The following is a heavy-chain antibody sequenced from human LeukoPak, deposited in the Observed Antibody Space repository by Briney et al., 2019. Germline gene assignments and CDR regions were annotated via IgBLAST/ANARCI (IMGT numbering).Heavy chain of an antibody. CDR3: ARDSGDTVTPSRPYFDY. V-gene: IGHV3-7*01. J-gene: IGHJ4*02. CDR2: IKQDGSEK. CDR1: EFTFSDYW. Sequence: GGSLRLSCAASEFTFSDYWMSWVRQAPGKGLEWVANIKQDGSEKYYVDSVKGRFTISRDSAENSLYLQMNSLRAEDTAVYYSARDSGDTVTPSRPYFDYWGQGTLVTVSS. D-gene: IGHD4-11*01.